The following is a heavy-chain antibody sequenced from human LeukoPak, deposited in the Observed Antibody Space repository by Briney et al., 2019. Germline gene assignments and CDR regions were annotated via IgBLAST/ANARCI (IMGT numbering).Heavy chain of an antibody. CDR1: GFTFSDYY. V-gene: IGHV3-11*01. CDR2: ISSSGSTI. Sequence: PGGSLRLSCAASGFTFSDYYMSWIRQAPGKGLAGVSYISSSGSTIYYADSVKGRFTISRDNAKNSLYLQMNSLRAEDTAVYYCAREGSVYNWNDVFFFMDVWGQGTTVTVSS. D-gene: IGHD1-20*01. CDR3: AREGSVYNWNDVFFFMDV. J-gene: IGHJ6*02.